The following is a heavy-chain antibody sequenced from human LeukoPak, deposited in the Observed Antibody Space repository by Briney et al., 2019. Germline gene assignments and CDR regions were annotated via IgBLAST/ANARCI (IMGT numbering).Heavy chain of an antibody. J-gene: IGHJ4*02. V-gene: IGHV4-30-4*01. Sequence: SETLSLTCTVSGGSISSGDYYWSCIRQPPGKGLECIGYIYYSGSTYYNPSLKSRVTISVDTSKNQFSLKLSSVTAADTAVYYCAREVNTAMVLDGWGQGTLVTVSS. CDR1: GGSISSGDYY. CDR2: IYYSGST. D-gene: IGHD5-18*01. CDR3: AREVNTAMVLDG.